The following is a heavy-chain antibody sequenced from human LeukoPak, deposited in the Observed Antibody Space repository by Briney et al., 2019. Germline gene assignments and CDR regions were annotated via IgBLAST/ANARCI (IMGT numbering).Heavy chain of an antibody. CDR1: GGSISSTNW. Sequence: SETLSLTCAVSGGSISSTNWWSWVRQPPGKGLEWIREIYHSGNTNYNPSLKSRVTLSVDKSKNQLSLKVNSVTAADTAVYYCARDGYSGNDGLWGQGTLVTVSS. CDR2: IYHSGNT. V-gene: IGHV4-4*02. D-gene: IGHD5-12*01. J-gene: IGHJ4*02. CDR3: ARDGYSGNDGL.